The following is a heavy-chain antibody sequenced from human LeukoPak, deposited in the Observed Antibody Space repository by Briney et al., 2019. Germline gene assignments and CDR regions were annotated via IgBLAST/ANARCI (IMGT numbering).Heavy chain of an antibody. V-gene: IGHV3-15*07. CDR3: ITPLPYSAQ. CDR1: GFTFSNAY. J-gene: IGHJ4*02. CDR2: IKPKTDGETT. D-gene: IGHD2-21*01. Sequence: GGSLRLSCATSGFTFSNAYMNWVRQAPGKGLEWVGRIKPKTDGETTEYAAPVKGRFSISRDDPKNMLYLQMNSLKTEDTAVYYCITPLPYSAQGGQGTLVTVSS.